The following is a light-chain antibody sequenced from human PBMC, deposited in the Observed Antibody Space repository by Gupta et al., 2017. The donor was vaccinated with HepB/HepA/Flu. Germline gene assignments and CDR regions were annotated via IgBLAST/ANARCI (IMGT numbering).Light chain of an antibody. CDR2: STS. CDR1: TGAVTSGYY. Sequence: QTVVPQQPSLPVSPGGTVTLTCASSTGAVTSGYYPNWFQQKPGQAPRALIDSTSNKHSWTPARFSGYLRGGKAAMTLAGVQAEDEDEYYCPLYYGGALVFGGGTKLTVL. V-gene: IGLV7-43*01. J-gene: IGLJ2*01. CDR3: PLYYGGALV.